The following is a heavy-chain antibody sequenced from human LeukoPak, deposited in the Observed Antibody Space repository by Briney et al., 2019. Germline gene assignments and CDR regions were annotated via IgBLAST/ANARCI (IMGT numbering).Heavy chain of an antibody. CDR1: GFTFRSYW. CDR2: INSDGSST. D-gene: IGHD1-26*01. V-gene: IGHV3-74*01. J-gene: IGHJ4*02. CDR3: ARTWELLPDFDH. Sequence: GGSLRLSCAASGFTFRSYWMHWVRQAPGKGLVWVSRINSDGSSTRYADSVKGRFTISRDNAKNTLYLQMNSLRAEDTAVYYCARTWELLPDFDHWGQGTLVTVSS.